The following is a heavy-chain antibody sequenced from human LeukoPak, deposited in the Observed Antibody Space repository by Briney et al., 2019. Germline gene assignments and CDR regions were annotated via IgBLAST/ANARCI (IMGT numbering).Heavy chain of an antibody. CDR1: GFTFSSYA. CDR2: ISGSGGST. Sequence: GGSLRLSCAASGFTFSSYAMSWVRQAPGKGLEWVSAISGSGGSTYYADSVKGRFTISRDNSKNTLYLQMNSLRAEDTAVYYCAKLFEWTVTTPFDYWGQGTLVTVSP. CDR3: AKLFEWTVTTPFDY. V-gene: IGHV3-23*01. D-gene: IGHD4-17*01. J-gene: IGHJ4*02.